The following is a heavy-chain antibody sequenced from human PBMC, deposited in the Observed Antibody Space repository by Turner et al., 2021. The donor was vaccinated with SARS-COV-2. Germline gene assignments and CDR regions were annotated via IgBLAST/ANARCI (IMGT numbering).Heavy chain of an antibody. Sequence: QVQVVESGGGLVQPGRSLRLSCAASGFTFSSYAMHWVRQAPGKGLEWVAVISYDGSNKYYADSVKGRFTISRDNAKNTLYLQMNSLRAEDTAVYYCARDHWGNVVVVTANHYYYGMDVWGQGTTVTVSS. D-gene: IGHD2-21*02. CDR1: GFTFSSYA. CDR2: ISYDGSNK. J-gene: IGHJ6*02. CDR3: ARDHWGNVVVVTANHYYYGMDV. V-gene: IGHV3-30-3*01.